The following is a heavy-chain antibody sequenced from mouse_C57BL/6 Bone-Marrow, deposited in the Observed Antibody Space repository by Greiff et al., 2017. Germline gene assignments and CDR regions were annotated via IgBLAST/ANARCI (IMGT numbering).Heavy chain of an antibody. Sequence: VQLQQSGTVLARPGASVKMSCKTSGYTFTSYWMHWVKQRPGQGLEWIGAIYPGNSDTSYNQKFKGKAKLTAVTSASTAYMQRSSLTNEDSAVYYCTRWGYYGREDYWGQGTTLTVSS. D-gene: IGHD1-1*01. CDR1: GYTFTSYW. V-gene: IGHV1-5*01. J-gene: IGHJ2*01. CDR3: TRWGYYGREDY. CDR2: IYPGNSDT.